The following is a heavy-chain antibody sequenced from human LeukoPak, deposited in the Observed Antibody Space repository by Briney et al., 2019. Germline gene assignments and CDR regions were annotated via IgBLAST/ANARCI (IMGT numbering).Heavy chain of an antibody. CDR1: GFTFSSYS. CDR2: ISSSSSYI. V-gene: IGHV3-21*01. Sequence: PGGSLRLSCAASGFTFSSYSMNWVRQAPGKGLEWVSSISSSSSYIYYADSVKGRFTTSRDNAKNSLYLQMNSLRAEDTAVYYCARGPKTNYYGPNWFDPWGQGTLVTVSS. CDR3: ARGPKTNYYGPNWFDP. D-gene: IGHD3-10*01. J-gene: IGHJ5*02.